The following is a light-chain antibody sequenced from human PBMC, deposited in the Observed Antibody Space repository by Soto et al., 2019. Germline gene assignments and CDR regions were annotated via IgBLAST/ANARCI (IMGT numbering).Light chain of an antibody. CDR1: QSVSKP. CDR3: QHRGEWPPGAT. V-gene: IGKV3-11*01. Sequence: EIVVTQSPGTLSLSPGERATLSCRASQSVSKPLAWYQQKSGQAPRLLIYDASNRATGIPARFSGSGSGTDFTLTISSLEPEDFAVYYCQHRGEWPPGATFGQGTRLEVK. J-gene: IGKJ5*01. CDR2: DAS.